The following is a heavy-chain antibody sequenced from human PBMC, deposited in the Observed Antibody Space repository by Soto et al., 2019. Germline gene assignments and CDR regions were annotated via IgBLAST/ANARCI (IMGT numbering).Heavy chain of an antibody. CDR1: GFTFSSYG. CDR2: ISYDGSNK. D-gene: IGHD3-16*02. Sequence: GGSLRLSCAASGFTFSSYGMHWVRQAPGKGLEWVAVISYDGSNKYYADSVKGRFTISRDNSKNTLYLQMNSLRAEDTAVYYCAKDQSVVGGVIDNDYWGQGTLVTVSS. J-gene: IGHJ4*02. CDR3: AKDQSVVGGVIDNDY. V-gene: IGHV3-30*18.